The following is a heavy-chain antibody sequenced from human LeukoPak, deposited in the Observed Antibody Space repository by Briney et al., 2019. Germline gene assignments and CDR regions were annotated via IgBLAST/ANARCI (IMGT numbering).Heavy chain of an antibody. D-gene: IGHD6-19*01. CDR3: ARASSGWYGY. Sequence: GGSLRLSCVVSGFTFSSYAMHWVRQAPGKGLEYVTAISSNGGSTYYANSVKGRFTISRDNSKNTLYLQMGSLRVEDMAVYYCARASSGWYGYWGQGTLVTVSS. J-gene: IGHJ4*02. CDR2: ISSNGGST. V-gene: IGHV3-64*01. CDR1: GFTFSSYA.